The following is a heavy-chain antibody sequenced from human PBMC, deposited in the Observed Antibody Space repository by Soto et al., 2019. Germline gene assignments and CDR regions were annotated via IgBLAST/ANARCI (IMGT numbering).Heavy chain of an antibody. J-gene: IGHJ6*02. V-gene: IGHV5-51*01. Sequence: PGESLKISCKGSGYIFTDHCIVWVRQMAGKGLEWVGIICPGYSNIVYSPSVQGQVTISADMSISTAYLQWSSLKASDTAIYYCARRHYCRGDCTINPDCYYGTDVWGQGTTVTVSS. CDR2: ICPGYSNI. CDR3: ARRHYCRGDCTINPDCYYGTDV. D-gene: IGHD2-21*02. CDR1: GYIFTDHC.